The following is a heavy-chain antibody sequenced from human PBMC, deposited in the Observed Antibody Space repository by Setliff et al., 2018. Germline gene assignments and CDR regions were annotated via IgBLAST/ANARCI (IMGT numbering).Heavy chain of an antibody. CDR1: SWSFSGYY. CDR3: TVYNTVSSKDHY. CDR2: INHSGST. Sequence: SGALSLTCAVYSWSFSGYYWNWIRQSPGKGLEWVGEINHSGSTNYNPSLKSRLTISVDKPKNQFSLKLSSVTAADTALYYCTVYNTVSSKDHYWGQGTPVTVSS. V-gene: IGHV4-34*01. J-gene: IGHJ4*02. D-gene: IGHD1-20*01.